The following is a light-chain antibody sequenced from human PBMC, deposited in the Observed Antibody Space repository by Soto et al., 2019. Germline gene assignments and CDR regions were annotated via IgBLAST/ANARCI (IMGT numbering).Light chain of an antibody. J-gene: IGLJ2*01. Sequence: QSALTQPASVSGSPGQSITIPCTGSIDDVGGYNYVSWYQQRPGQAPKLMIFDVSSRPSGVSDRFSGSKAHYTASLTISGLRAEDEAVYYCSSYSGTRTLVVFGGGTKLTVL. CDR3: SSYSGTRTLVV. CDR2: DVS. V-gene: IGLV2-14*01. CDR1: IDDVGGYNY.